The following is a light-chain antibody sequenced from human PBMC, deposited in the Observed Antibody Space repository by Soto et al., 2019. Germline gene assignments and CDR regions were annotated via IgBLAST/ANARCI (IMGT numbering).Light chain of an antibody. J-gene: IGLJ1*01. Sequence: QSAPIQPASVSGSPGQSITISCPGTSSDVGGYNYVSWYQQQPGKAPKLMIYEVSNRPSGVSNRFSGSKSGNTASLTISGLQAEDEADYYCSSYTSSSIDYVFGTGTKLTVL. CDR2: EVS. V-gene: IGLV2-14*01. CDR3: SSYTSSSIDYV. CDR1: SSDVGGYNY.